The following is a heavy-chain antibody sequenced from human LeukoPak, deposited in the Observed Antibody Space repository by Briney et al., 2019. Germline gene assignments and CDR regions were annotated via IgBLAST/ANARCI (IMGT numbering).Heavy chain of an antibody. CDR1: GFTFSDYY. CDR2: ISSSGSTI. J-gene: IGHJ5*02. V-gene: IGHV3-11*04. D-gene: IGHD6-13*01. Sequence: GGSLRLSCAASGFTFSDYYMSWIRQAPGKGLEWVSYISSSGSTIYYADSVKGRFTISRDNAKNSLYLQMNSLRAEDTAVYYCARVHVAAAGLNWFDPWGQGTLVTVSS. CDR3: ARVHVAAAGLNWFDP.